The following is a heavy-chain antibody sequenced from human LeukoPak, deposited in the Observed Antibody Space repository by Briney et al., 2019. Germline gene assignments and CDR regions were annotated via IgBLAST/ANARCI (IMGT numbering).Heavy chain of an antibody. CDR3: ARDRIAARPYYFDY. CDR1: GFTFNSYW. Sequence: GGSLRLSCAASGFTFNSYWMSWVRQAPGKGLEWVANIKQDGSEKYYVDSVKGRFTISRDNAKNSLYLQMNSLRAEDTAVYYCARDRIAARPYYFDYWGQGTLVTVSS. D-gene: IGHD6-6*01. V-gene: IGHV3-7*01. CDR2: IKQDGSEK. J-gene: IGHJ4*02.